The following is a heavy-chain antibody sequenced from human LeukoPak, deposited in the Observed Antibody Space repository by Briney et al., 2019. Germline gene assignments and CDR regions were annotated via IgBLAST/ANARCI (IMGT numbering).Heavy chain of an antibody. D-gene: IGHD5-18*01. Sequence: PGGSLRLSCAASGFTFSNAWMSWVRQAPGKGLEWVGRIKSKTDGGTTDYAAPVKGRFTISRDDSKNTLYLQMNSLKTEDTAVYYCTTDLVQLWLRDYWGQGTLVTVSS. CDR3: TTDLVQLWLRDY. CDR2: IKSKTDGGTT. J-gene: IGHJ4*02. V-gene: IGHV3-15*01. CDR1: GFTFSNAW.